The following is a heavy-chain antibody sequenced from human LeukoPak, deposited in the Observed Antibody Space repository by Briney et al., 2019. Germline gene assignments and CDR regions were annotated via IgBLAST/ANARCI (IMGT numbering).Heavy chain of an antibody. V-gene: IGHV1-24*01. CDR3: ATDRTGTNGFDY. CDR2: FDPEDGET. CDR1: GYTLTELS. D-gene: IGHD1-7*01. J-gene: IGHJ4*02. Sequence: ASVKVSCKVSGYTLTELSMHWVRQAPGKGLEWMGGFDPEDGETIYAQKFQGRVTMTEDTSTDTAYMELSSLRSEDTAVYYCATDRTGTNGFDYWGQGTLVTVSS.